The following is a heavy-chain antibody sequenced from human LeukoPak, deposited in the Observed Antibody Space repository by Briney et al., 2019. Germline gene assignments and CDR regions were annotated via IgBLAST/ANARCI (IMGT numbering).Heavy chain of an antibody. J-gene: IGHJ6*03. CDR2: MNPNSGNT. V-gene: IGHV1-8*03. CDR3: ASDSLIEYSSSSGRYYYYYYMDV. Sequence: ASVKVSCKASGYTFTSYDINWVRQATGQGLEWMGWMNPNSGNTGYAQKFQGRVTITADKSTSTAYMELSSLRSEDTAVYYCASDSLIEYSSSSGRYYYYYYMDVWGKGTTVTVSS. CDR1: GYTFTSYD. D-gene: IGHD6-6*01.